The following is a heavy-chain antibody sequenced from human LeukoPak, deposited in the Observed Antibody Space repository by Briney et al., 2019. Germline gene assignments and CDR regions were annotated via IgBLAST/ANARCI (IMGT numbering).Heavy chain of an antibody. J-gene: IGHJ5*02. CDR1: GGTFSGYV. D-gene: IGHD4-17*01. CDR2: INPIFGTP. CDR3: ASNQTFGDSSWSWFDP. V-gene: IGHV1-69*05. Sequence: SVKVSRKASGGTFSGYVISWVRQAPGQGLEWMGGINPIFGTPFYAQRFQGRVTITMDGSTSTAYMELSSLRSEDTAVYYCASNQTFGDSSWSWFDPWRQGSLVTVSS.